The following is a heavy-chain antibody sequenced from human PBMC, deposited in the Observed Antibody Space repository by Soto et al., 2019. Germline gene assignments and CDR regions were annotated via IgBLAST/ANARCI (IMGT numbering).Heavy chain of an antibody. J-gene: IGHJ4*02. V-gene: IGHV1-69*13. D-gene: IGHD3-3*01. CDR1: GGTFSSYA. CDR2: IIPIFGTA. CDR3: ARVRRTIFGVVTGFDY. Sequence: ASVKVSCKASGGTFSSYAISWVRQAPGQGLEWMGGIIPIFGTANYAQKFQGRVTITADESTSTAYMELSSLRSEDTAVYYCARVRRTIFGVVTGFDYWGQGTLVTVSS.